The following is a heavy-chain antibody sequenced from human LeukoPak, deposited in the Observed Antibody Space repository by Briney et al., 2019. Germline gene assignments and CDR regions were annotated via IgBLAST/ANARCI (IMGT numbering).Heavy chain of an antibody. D-gene: IGHD6-19*01. CDR2: IIPIFGTA. Sequence: SVKVSCKASGGTFSSYAISWVRQAPGQGLEWMGGIIPIFGTANYAQKFQGRVTMTEDTSTDTAYMELSSLRSEDTAVYYCATGGGGWPHDYWGQGTLVTVSS. J-gene: IGHJ4*02. CDR1: GGTFSSYA. CDR3: ATGGGGWPHDY. V-gene: IGHV1-69*06.